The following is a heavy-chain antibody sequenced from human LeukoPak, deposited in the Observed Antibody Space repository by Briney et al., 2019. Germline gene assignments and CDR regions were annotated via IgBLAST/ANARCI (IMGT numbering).Heavy chain of an antibody. J-gene: IGHJ5*02. CDR3: ARNLGITIFGVVTNNWFDP. CDR1: GGSISSYY. D-gene: IGHD3-3*01. Sequence: SETLSLTCTVSGGSISSYYWSWIRQPPGKGLEWIGYIYYSGSTNYNPSLKSRVTISVDTSKNQFSLKLSSVTAADTAVYYCARNLGITIFGVVTNNWFDPWGQGTLVTVSS. V-gene: IGHV4-59*01. CDR2: IYYSGST.